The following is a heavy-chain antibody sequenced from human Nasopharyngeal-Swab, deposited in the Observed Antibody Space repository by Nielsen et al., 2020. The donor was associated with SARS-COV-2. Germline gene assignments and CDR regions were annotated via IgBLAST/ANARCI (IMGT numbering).Heavy chain of an antibody. Sequence: WIRQPPGKGLEWVSGISWNNGSIGYADSVKGRFTISRDNAKNSLYLQMNSLRAEDTALYYCAKDKYGGGTLNWFDPWGQGTLVTVSS. D-gene: IGHD1-1*01. CDR2: ISWNNGSI. CDR3: AKDKYGGGTLNWFDP. V-gene: IGHV3-9*01. J-gene: IGHJ5*02.